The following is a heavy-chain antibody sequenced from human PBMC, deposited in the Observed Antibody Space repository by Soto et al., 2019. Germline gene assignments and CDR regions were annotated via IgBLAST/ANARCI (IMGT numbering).Heavy chain of an antibody. CDR1: GFTFSGSA. CDR3: TSYPLTPDSSGPADY. CDR2: IRSKANSYAT. Sequence: PGGALRLSCAASGFTFSGSAMHWVRQASGKGLEWVGRIRSKANSYATAYAASVKGRFTISRDDSKNTAYLQMNSLKTEDTAVYYCTSYPLTPDSSGPADYWGQGTLVTVSS. V-gene: IGHV3-73*01. D-gene: IGHD3-22*01. J-gene: IGHJ4*02.